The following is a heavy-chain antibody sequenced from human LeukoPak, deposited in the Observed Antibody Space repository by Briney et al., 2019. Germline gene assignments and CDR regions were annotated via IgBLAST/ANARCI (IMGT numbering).Heavy chain of an antibody. J-gene: IGHJ4*02. V-gene: IGHV3-53*01. CDR1: GFTVSSNY. Sequence: GGSLRLSCAASGFTVSSNYMTWVRQAPGKGLEWVSVLYSDGNTKYADSVQGRFTISRDNSKNTLYLEMNSLSPDDTAVYYCARGVEPLAANTLAYWGQGTLVTVSS. CDR3: ARGVEPLAANTLAY. CDR2: LYSDGNT. D-gene: IGHD1-14*01.